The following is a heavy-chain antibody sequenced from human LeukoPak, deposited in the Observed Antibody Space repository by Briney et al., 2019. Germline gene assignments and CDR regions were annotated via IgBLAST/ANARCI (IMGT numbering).Heavy chain of an antibody. J-gene: IGHJ4*02. CDR2: IWYDGGNK. CDR1: GFTFSNYS. V-gene: IGHV3-33*01. D-gene: IGHD3-10*01. Sequence: PGRSLRLSCAASGFTFSNYSMHWVRQAPGKGLEWVAVIWYDGGNKYYADSVKVRFTISRDNSKSTLYLQMNSLRAEDTAVYYCARDVPYYYASGSSKPLDYWGQGTLVTVSS. CDR3: ARDVPYYYASGSSKPLDY.